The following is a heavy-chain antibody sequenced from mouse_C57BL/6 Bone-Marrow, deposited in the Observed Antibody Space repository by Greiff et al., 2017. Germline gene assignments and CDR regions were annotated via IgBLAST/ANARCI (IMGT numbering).Heavy chain of an antibody. CDR3: ARARLRYWYFDV. CDR2: FSDGGSYT. CDR1: GFTFSSYA. J-gene: IGHJ1*03. Sequence: EVQLVESGGGLVKPGGSLKLSCAASGFTFSSYAMSWVRPTPEKRLEWVATFSDGGSYTYYPDNVKGRFTISRDNAKNNLYLQMSHLKSEDTAMYYCARARLRYWYFDVWGTGTTVTVSS. D-gene: IGHD2-4*01. V-gene: IGHV5-4*01.